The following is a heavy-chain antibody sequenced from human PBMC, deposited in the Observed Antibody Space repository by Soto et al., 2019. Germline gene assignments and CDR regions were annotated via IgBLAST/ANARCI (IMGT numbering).Heavy chain of an antibody. V-gene: IGHV4-34*01. CDR1: GGSFSGYY. CDR2: INHSGST. J-gene: IGHJ4*02. Sequence: TLSLTFAVYGGSFSGYYWSWIRQPPGKGLEWIGEINHSGSTNYNPSLKSRVTISVDTSKNQFSLKLSSVTAADTAVYYCAREPRYWGQGTLVTVSS. CDR3: AREPRY.